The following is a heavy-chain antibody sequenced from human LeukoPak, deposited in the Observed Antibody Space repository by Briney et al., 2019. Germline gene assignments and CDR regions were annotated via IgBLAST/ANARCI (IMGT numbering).Heavy chain of an antibody. CDR2: INPNSGGT. CDR1: GYTFTGYY. V-gene: IGHV1-2*02. CDR3: ARASFGDIVVVPAATWFDP. J-gene: IGHJ5*02. D-gene: IGHD2-2*01. Sequence: ASVKVSCKASGYTFTGYYMHWVRQAPGQGLEWMGWINPNSGGTNYAQKFQGRVTMTRDTSISTAYMELSRLRSEDTAVYYCARASFGDIVVVPAATWFDPWGQGTLVTVSS.